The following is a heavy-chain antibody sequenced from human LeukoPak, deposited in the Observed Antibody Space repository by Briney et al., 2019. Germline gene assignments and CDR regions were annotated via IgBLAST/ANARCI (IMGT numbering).Heavy chain of an antibody. CDR2: IYYSGST. D-gene: IGHD6-6*01. CDR1: GGSISSYY. CDR3: ARVRGAARRGNWFDP. V-gene: IGHV4-59*01. J-gene: IGHJ5*02. Sequence: SETLSLTCTVSGGSISSYYWSWIRQPPGKGLEWIGYIYYSGSTNYNPSLKSRVTISVDTSKNQFSLKLSSVTAADTAVYYCARVRGAARRGNWFDPLGPGNPGHRLL.